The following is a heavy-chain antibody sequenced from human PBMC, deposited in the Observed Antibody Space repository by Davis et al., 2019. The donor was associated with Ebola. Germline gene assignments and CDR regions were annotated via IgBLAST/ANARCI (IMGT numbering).Heavy chain of an antibody. CDR1: GFSITSYH. Sequence: GGSLRLSCAASGFSITSYHMSWVRQAPGKGLEWVSTFGTSGDTYYADSVKGRFTISRDNSKNTLYLQMNGLRVDDTAIYYCAKDTSNIWFDIWGQGTMVTVSS. CDR3: AKDTSNIWFDI. J-gene: IGHJ3*02. V-gene: IGHV3-23*01. D-gene: IGHD1-26*01. CDR2: FGTSGDT.